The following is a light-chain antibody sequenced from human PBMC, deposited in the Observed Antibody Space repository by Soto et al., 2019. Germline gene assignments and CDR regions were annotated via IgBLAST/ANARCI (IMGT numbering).Light chain of an antibody. CDR1: QSVSSNQ. CDR2: CEX. Sequence: VRIQCPGTLPLSRGERATLSCRGSQSVSSNQLSWFQQKPGRATRIFXXCEXSRATGIPERFSGSGSGRDFTLTISRMDPADFEAYYCQHYGSTSTRTVAQGTRLEIK. V-gene: IGKV3-20*01. J-gene: IGKJ5*01. CDR3: QHYGSTSTRT.